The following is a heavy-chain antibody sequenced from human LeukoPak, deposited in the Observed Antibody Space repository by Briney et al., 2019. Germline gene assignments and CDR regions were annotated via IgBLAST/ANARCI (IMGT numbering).Heavy chain of an antibody. J-gene: IGHJ3*02. V-gene: IGHV4-4*07. CDR3: ARDRVQPLLSYAFDI. CDR2: IYTSGST. CDR1: GGSISSYY. D-gene: IGHD2/OR15-2a*01. Sequence: PSETLSLTCTVSGGSISSYYWSWIRQPAGKGLEWIGRIYTSGSTNYNPSLKSRVTMSVDTSKNQFSLKLSSVTAADTAVYYCARDRVQPLLSYAFDIWGQGTMVTVSS.